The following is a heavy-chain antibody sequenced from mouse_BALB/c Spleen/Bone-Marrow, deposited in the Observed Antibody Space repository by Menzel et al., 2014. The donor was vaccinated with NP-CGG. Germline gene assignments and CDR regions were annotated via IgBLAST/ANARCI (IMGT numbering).Heavy chain of an antibody. CDR2: IWGDGST. CDR3: ARDRTHYYGSSYVYYYAMDY. D-gene: IGHD1-1*01. CDR1: GFSLTGYG. V-gene: IGHV2-6-7*01. Sequence: VQLVESGPGLVAPSQRLSITCTVSGFSLTGYGVNWVRQPPGKGLEWLGMIWGDGSTDYNSALKSRLSISKDNSKSQVFLKMNSLQTDDTARYYCARDRTHYYGSSYVYYYAMDYWGQGTSVTVSS. J-gene: IGHJ4*01.